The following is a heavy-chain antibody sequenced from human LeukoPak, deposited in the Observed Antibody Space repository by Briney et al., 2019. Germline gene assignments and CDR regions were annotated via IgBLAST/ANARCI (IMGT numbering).Heavy chain of an antibody. D-gene: IGHD4-11*01. J-gene: IGHJ6*03. CDR3: ARRGYSNRYYYYYMDV. V-gene: IGHV4-34*01. Sequence: SETLSLTCAVYGGSFSGYYWSWLRQPPGKGLEWIGEINHSGSTNYNPSLKSRVTISVDTSKNQFSLKLSSVTAADTAVYYCARRGYSNRYYYYYMDVWGKGTTVTVSS. CDR1: GGSFSGYY. CDR2: INHSGST.